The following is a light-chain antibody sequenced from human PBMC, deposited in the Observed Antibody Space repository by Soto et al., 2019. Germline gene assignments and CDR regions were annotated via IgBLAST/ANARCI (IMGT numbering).Light chain of an antibody. CDR1: SSDVGGYNY. CDR2: DVS. J-gene: IGLJ1*01. Sequence: QSVLTQPASVSGSPGQSITISCTGTSSDVGGYNYVSWYQQYPGKAPKLMIYDVSNRPSGVSNRFSGSKSGNTAPLTISGLQAEDEADYYCSSNTISNTLVFGSGTKLTVL. V-gene: IGLV2-14*01. CDR3: SSNTISNTLV.